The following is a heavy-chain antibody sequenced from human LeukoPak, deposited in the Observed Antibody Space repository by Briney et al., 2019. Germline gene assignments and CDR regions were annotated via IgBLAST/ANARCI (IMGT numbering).Heavy chain of an antibody. CDR2: IYSGGST. CDR3: ARSSGSYYPTFDY. D-gene: IGHD3-10*01. CDR1: AFTVSSNY. J-gene: IGHJ4*02. V-gene: IGHV3-53*01. Sequence: PGGSLRLSCAASAFTVSSNYMSWVRQAPGKGLEWVSVIYSGGSTYYADSVKGRFTISRDNSKNTLYLQMNSLRAEDTAVYYCARSSGSYYPTFDYWGQGTLVTVSS.